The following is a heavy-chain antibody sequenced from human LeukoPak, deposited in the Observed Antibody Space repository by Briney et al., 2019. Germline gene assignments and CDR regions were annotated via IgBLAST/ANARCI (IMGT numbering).Heavy chain of an antibody. CDR2: ISGSGGST. V-gene: IGHV3-23*01. J-gene: IGHJ6*03. D-gene: IGHD4/OR15-4a*01. CDR1: GFTFSTYA. Sequence: GGSLRLSCAASGFTFSTYAMTCVRQAPGQGLEWVSAISGSGGSTNYADSVKGRFTISRDNSKNTLYLQMNSLRAEDTAVYYCAKGVITNYYYYYMDVWGKGTTVTVSS. CDR3: AKGVITNYYYYYMDV.